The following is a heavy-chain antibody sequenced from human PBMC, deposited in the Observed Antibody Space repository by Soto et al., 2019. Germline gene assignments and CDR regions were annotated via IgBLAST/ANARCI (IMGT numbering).Heavy chain of an antibody. D-gene: IGHD2-15*01. CDR1: GYTFTSYD. CDR2: VKPNSGNT. V-gene: IGHV1-8*01. CDR3: GSQEVDACGY. Sequence: QVQLVQSGAEVKKPGASVKVSCKASGYTFTSYDINWVRQATGQGLEWMGWVKPNSGNTGYAQKFQGRVTMHRNTSIKKAERELSSLGSEGKAVDYLGSQEVDACGYLGQGTLVTVSS. J-gene: IGHJ4*02.